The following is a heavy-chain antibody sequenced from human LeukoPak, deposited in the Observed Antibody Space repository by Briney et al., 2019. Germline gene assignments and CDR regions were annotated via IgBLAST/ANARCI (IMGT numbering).Heavy chain of an antibody. Sequence: PGGSLRLSCTVSGFTFNTYAMHWVRQAPGKGLEWVAVISYDGGNKYYADSVKGRFTISRDNSKNTLYLQMNSLRAEDTAVYYCAKSGGSYPYYFDYWGQGTLVTVSS. CDR3: AKSGGSYPYYFDY. D-gene: IGHD1-26*01. V-gene: IGHV3-30-3*02. CDR2: ISYDGGNK. J-gene: IGHJ4*02. CDR1: GFTFNTYA.